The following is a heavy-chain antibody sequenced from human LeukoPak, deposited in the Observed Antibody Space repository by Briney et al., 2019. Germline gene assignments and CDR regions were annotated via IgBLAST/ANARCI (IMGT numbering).Heavy chain of an antibody. V-gene: IGHV3-30*04. CDR1: GFTFSSYA. CDR2: ISFDGTTK. J-gene: IGHJ4*02. CDR3: ARDKDDSRFFDY. D-gene: IGHD6-13*01. Sequence: PERSLRLSCAASGFTFSSYAMHWARQPPGKGLDWVAVISFDGTTKYYADSVKGRFTISRDNSKNTLYLQMDSLRPDDTAVYYCARDKDDSRFFDYWGQGTLVTASS.